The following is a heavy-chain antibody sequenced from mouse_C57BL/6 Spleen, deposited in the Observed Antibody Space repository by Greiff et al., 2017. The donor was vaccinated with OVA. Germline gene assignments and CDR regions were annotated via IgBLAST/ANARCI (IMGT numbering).Heavy chain of an antibody. CDR3: ARITTVVHDV. Sequence: QVQLQQPGAELVRPGSSVKLSCKASGYTFTSYWMHWVKQRPIQGLEWIGNIDPSDSETHYNQKFKDKATLTVDKSSSTAYMQLSSLTSEDSAVYYCARITTVVHDVWGTGTTVTVSS. D-gene: IGHD1-1*01. CDR2: IDPSDSET. J-gene: IGHJ1*03. CDR1: GYTFTSYW. V-gene: IGHV1-52*01.